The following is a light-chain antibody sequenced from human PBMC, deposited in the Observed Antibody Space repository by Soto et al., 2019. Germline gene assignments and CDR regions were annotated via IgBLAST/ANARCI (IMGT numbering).Light chain of an antibody. V-gene: IGKV3-20*01. CDR3: QQYGSSPWT. J-gene: IGKJ1*01. CDR2: DAS. CDR1: QNVSTF. Sequence: ENVLTQSPDTLSLSPGERAALSCRASQNVSTFLAWYQQKPGQGPRLLIYDASNRATGIPDRFSGSGSGADFILSISRLEPEDFAVYYCQQYGSSPWTFGQGTKVDIK.